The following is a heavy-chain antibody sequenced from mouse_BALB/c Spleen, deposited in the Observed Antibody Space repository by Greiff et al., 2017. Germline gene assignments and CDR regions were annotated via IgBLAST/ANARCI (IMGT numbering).Heavy chain of an antibody. Sequence: QVQLQQPGAELVKPGASVKLSCKASGYTFTSYWMHWVKQRPGQGLEWIGEIDPSDSYTNYNQKFKGKATLTVDKSSSTAYMQLSSLTSEDSAVYYCARRRSLYAMDYWGQGTSVTVSS. J-gene: IGHJ4*01. CDR2: IDPSDSYT. CDR3: ARRRSLYAMDY. CDR1: GYTFTSYW. V-gene: IGHV1-69*02.